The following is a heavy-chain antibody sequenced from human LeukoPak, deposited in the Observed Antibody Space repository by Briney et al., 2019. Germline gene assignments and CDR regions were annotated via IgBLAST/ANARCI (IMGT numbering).Heavy chain of an antibody. CDR3: SSSRVEEWQGLHF. CDR1: GYTLSELS. D-gene: IGHD3-3*01. J-gene: IGHJ4*02. Sequence: ASVKVSCKVSGYTLSELSMHWVRQSPGKGLEWMGGFDVAETDTIYAQKFQGRVTMTEDTSTDTAYMELNSLSSEDTAVYYCSSSRVEEWQGLHFWGQGTLVTVSS. CDR2: FDVAETDT. V-gene: IGHV1-24*01.